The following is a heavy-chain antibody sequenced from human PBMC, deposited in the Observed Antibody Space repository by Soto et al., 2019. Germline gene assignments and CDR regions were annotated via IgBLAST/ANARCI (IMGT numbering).Heavy chain of an antibody. CDR1: GGSISSYY. CDR2: IYYSGST. Sequence: SETLSLTCTVSGGSISSYYWSWIRQPPGKGLEWIGYIYYSGSTNYNPSLKSRVTISVDTSKNQFSLKLSSVTAADTAVYYWARDRSRPYYYYGMDVWGQGTTVTVSS. CDR3: ARDRSRPYYYYGMDV. V-gene: IGHV4-59*01. J-gene: IGHJ6*02.